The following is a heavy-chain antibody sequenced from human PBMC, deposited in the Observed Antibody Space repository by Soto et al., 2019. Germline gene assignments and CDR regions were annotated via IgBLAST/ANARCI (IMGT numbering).Heavy chain of an antibody. CDR2: IDYNGVT. V-gene: IGHV4-39*01. Sequence: SETLSLTCTVSGGSIYRSGYYWGWIRQPPGRGLEWIGNIDYNGVTYSNPSLKSRVTISRDTSKNQFSLKLTSVTAADTVFYYCGKVLVGATGHTDSDSWGPGTLVTVSS. J-gene: IGHJ4*02. CDR3: GKVLVGATGHTDSDS. D-gene: IGHD2-15*01. CDR1: GGSIYRSGYY.